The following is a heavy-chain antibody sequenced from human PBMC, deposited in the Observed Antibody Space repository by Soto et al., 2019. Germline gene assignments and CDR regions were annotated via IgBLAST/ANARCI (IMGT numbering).Heavy chain of an antibody. J-gene: IGHJ6*02. Sequence: GGSLRLSCAASGFTFSSYVMHWVRQAPGKGLEWVAVISDDVSNTYYADSVKGRFTISRDNSKHTLFLKMNSLRAEDTAVYYCAIVDREFWTRYYTIYYGMDVWGHGTTVTVS. D-gene: IGHD3-3*01. V-gene: IGHV3-30*03. CDR3: AIVDREFWTRYYTIYYGMDV. CDR1: GFTFSSYV. CDR2: ISDDVSNT.